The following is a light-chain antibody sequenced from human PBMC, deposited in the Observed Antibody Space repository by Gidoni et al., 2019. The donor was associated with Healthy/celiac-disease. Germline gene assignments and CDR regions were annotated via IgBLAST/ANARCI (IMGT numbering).Light chain of an antibody. J-gene: IGKJ3*01. CDR1: QSISSY. Sequence: DIQRTQSPSSLSASVGDRVTITCRASQSISSYLNWYQQKPGKAPKLLIYAASSLQSGVPSRFSGSGSGTDFTLTISSLQPEDFATYYCQQSYSTPFPFGPGTKVDIK. CDR2: AAS. CDR3: QQSYSTPFP. V-gene: IGKV1-39*01.